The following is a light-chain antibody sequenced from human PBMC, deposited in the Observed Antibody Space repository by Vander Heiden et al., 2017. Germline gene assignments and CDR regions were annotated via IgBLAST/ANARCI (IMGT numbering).Light chain of an antibody. CDR1: QSHLHSNGYNY. CDR2: LGS. CDR3: MQALPTPHT. V-gene: IGKV2-28*01. J-gene: IGKJ5*01. Sequence: DIVMTQSPLSLPVTPGEPASISCRSSQSHLHSNGYNYLDWYLQKPGQSPQLRIFLGSNRASGVPDRFRGSGSGTDFTLKISRVEAEDVGVYYCMQALPTPHTFGQGTRLEIK.